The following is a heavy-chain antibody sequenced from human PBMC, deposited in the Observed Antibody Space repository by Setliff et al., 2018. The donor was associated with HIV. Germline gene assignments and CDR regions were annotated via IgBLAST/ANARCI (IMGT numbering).Heavy chain of an antibody. CDR1: GDTFTSFA. J-gene: IGHJ4*02. D-gene: IGHD6-13*01. Sequence: SVKVSCKGSGDTFTSFAINWVRQAPGQGLEWLGRIIPVFGTANYAQKFQARVTITVDKSTNTAYMALSSLRHDDTAIYYCARGIAATLDYWGQ. V-gene: IGHV1-69*06. CDR3: ARGIAATLDY. CDR2: IIPVFGTA.